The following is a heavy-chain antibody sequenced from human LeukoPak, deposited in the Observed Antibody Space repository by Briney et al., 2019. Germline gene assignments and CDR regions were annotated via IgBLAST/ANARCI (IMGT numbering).Heavy chain of an antibody. J-gene: IGHJ6*03. CDR2: IYYSGST. D-gene: IGHD3-16*01. CDR3: ARDWDYMDV. V-gene: IGHV4-59*01. CDR1: GGFISNYY. Sequence: SETLSLTCTVSGGFISNYYWSWIRQPSGKGLEWIGYIYYSGSTNYNPSLRSRVTISVDTSKKHFSLKLSSVTTADTAVYYCARDWDYMDVWGRGTTVTISS.